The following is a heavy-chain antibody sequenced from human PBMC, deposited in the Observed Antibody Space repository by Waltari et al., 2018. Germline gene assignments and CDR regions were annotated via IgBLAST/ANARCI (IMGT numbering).Heavy chain of an antibody. CDR1: GYSFTSYD. V-gene: IGHV1-8*01. J-gene: IGHJ6*02. Sequence: QVQLVQSEAEVKKPGAAVIRSCKTSGYSFTSYDINWVRQASGQGPEWMGWLNPNSGDTDNVHNFQGRITMTTDTSRNTAFLELTSLRSEDTAVYYCARGVGGAARGYYGMDVWGQGTSVTVS. CDR2: LNPNSGDT. D-gene: IGHD1-26*01. CDR3: ARGVGGAARGYYGMDV.